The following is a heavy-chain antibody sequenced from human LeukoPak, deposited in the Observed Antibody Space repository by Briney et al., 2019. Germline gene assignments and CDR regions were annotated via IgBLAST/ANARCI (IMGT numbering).Heavy chain of an antibody. CDR3: ARGDLEQQLVKVYYYYGMDV. V-gene: IGHV1-46*01. CDR2: INPSGGST. CDR1: GYTFTSYY. D-gene: IGHD6-13*01. J-gene: IGHJ6*02. Sequence: ASVKVSCKASGYTFTSYYMHWVRQAPGQGLEWMGIINPSGGSTSYAQKFQGRVTMTRDTPTSTVYMELSSLRSEDTAVYYCARGDLEQQLVKVYYYYGMDVWGQGTTVTVSS.